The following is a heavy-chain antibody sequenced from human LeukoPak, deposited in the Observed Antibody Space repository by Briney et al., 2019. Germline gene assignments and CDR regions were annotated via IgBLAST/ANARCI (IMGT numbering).Heavy chain of an antibody. Sequence: GASVKVSCKASGGTFSSYAISWVRQAPGQGLEWMGGIIPIFGTANYAQKFQGRVTITADESTSTAYMELSSLRSEDTAVYYCARGPSDYIGYISQVVVVAPSNYYYYGMDVWGQGTTVTVSS. V-gene: IGHV1-69*13. CDR1: GGTFSSYA. J-gene: IGHJ6*02. D-gene: IGHD2-15*01. CDR3: ARGPSDYIGYISQVVVVAPSNYYYYGMDV. CDR2: IIPIFGTA.